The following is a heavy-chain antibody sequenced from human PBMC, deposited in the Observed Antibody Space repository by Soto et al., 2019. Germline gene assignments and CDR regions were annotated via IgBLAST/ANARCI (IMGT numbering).Heavy chain of an antibody. V-gene: IGHV3-66*01. J-gene: IGHJ6*03. CDR3: ARAKVTPGTYYMGV. CDR1: GFTVRGRF. Sequence: EVQLLESGGDLVQPGGSLRLSCVVSGFTVRGRFLSWIRQAPGKGLEWVSVIYDGGSTYYADSVRGRFTISRDISTNTVYLQMNTLRAEDTAIYYCARAKVTPGTYYMGVWGNGTTVTVS. D-gene: IGHD4-17*01. CDR2: IYDGGST.